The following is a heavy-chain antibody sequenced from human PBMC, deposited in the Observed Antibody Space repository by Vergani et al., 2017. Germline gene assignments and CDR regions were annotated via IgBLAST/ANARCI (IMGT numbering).Heavy chain of an antibody. Sequence: HVQLLQSGAEVKKPGSSVKVSCKASGGTFSSYAISWVRQAPGQGLEWMGEIIPIFGTANYAQKFQGRVTITADESTSTAYMELSSLRSEDTAVYYCARYMVGYCSGGSCLYYYYGMDFWGQGTTVTVSS. CDR3: ARYMVGYCSGGSCLYYYYGMDF. J-gene: IGHJ6*02. CDR1: GGTFSSYA. D-gene: IGHD2-15*01. V-gene: IGHV1-69*12. CDR2: IIPIFGTA.